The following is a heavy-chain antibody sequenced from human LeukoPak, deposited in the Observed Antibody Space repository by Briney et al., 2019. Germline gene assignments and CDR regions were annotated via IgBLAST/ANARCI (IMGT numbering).Heavy chain of an antibody. Sequence: SETLSLTCTVSGGSISSYYWSWIRQPPGKGLEWIGYIYYSGSTNYNPSLKSRVTISVDTSKNQFSLKLSSVTAADTAVYYCARADSSGYYPVPRHLDYWGQGTLVTVSS. CDR2: IYYSGST. J-gene: IGHJ4*02. CDR3: ARADSSGYYPVPRHLDY. CDR1: GGSISSYY. D-gene: IGHD3-22*01. V-gene: IGHV4-59*01.